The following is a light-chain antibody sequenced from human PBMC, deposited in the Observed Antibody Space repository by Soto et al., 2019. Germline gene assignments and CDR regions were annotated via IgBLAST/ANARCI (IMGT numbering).Light chain of an antibody. CDR3: ERSYSTALT. J-gene: IGKJ4*01. CDR1: QSISSY. CDR2: AAY. Sequence: DIQMNQSPSSLSASVGDRVTITCRASQSISSYLNWYQQKPGKAPKLLIYAAYSLQSGVQSRFSGSGSGTDFTLAIRSLQPEEFATYYCERSYSTALTFGGGTKVDIK. V-gene: IGKV1-39*01.